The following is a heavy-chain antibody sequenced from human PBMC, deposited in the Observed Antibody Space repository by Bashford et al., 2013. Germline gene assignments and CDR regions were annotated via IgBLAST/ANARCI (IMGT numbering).Heavy chain of an antibody. D-gene: IGHD2-2*01. J-gene: IGHJ5*02. CDR3: ARGGRQPVRWFDP. Sequence: VRQAPGKGLEWLAVISYDVSKTYYADSVKGRFTISRDNSKNTLYLEMNNLRADDTAVYYCARGGRQPVRWFDPWGQGTLVTVSS. CDR2: ISYDVSKT. V-gene: IGHV3-30*04.